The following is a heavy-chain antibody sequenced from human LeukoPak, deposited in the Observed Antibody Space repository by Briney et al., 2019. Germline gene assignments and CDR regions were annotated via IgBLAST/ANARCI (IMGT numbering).Heavy chain of an antibody. D-gene: IGHD5-12*01. CDR2: IYDSGST. J-gene: IGHJ6*02. CDR3: ARGGSGYDSFYYYGMDV. Sequence: SETLSLTCAVSGGSISGYYWSSIRQPPGKGLEWIGYIYDSGSTNYNPSLKSRVTISVDTSKNQFSLKLSSVTAADTAVYFCARGGSGYDSFYYYGMDVWGQGTTVTVSS. CDR1: GGSISGYY. V-gene: IGHV4-59*01.